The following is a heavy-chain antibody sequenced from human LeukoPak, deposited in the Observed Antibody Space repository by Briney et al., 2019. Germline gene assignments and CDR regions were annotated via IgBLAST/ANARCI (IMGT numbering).Heavy chain of an antibody. CDR1: GYTFTSYD. V-gene: IGHV1-8*01. J-gene: IGHJ4*02. CDR2: MNPNSGNT. Sequence: EASVKVSCKASGYTFTSYDINWVRQATGQGLEWMGWMNPNSGNTGYAQKFQGRVTMTRNTSISTAYMELSSLRSEDTAVYYCARGLRITIFGVVRTRGGFGYWGQGTLVTVSS. CDR3: ARGLRITIFGVVRTRGGFGY. D-gene: IGHD3-3*01.